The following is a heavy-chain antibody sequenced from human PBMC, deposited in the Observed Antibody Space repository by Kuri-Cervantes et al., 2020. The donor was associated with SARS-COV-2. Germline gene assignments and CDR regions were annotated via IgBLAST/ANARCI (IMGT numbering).Heavy chain of an antibody. V-gene: IGHV4-30-2*01. CDR2: IYHSGST. CDR1: GGSISSGGYS. J-gene: IGHJ4*02. Sequence: SQTLSLTCAVSGGSISSGGYSWSWIRQPPGKGLEWIGYIYHSGSTYYNPSLKSRVAISVDRSKNQFSLKLSSVTAADTAVYYCARDLGGSNYGGGDYWGQGTLVTVSS. CDR3: ARDLGGSNYGGGDY. D-gene: IGHD4-23*01.